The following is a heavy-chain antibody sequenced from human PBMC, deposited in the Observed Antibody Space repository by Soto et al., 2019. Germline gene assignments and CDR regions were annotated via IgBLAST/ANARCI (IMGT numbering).Heavy chain of an antibody. J-gene: IGHJ4*02. CDR2: ISYDGSNK. CDR1: GFTFSSYG. Sequence: QVQLVESGGGVVQPGRSLRLSCAASGFTFSSYGMHWVRQAPGKGLEWVAIISYDGSNKYYADSVKGRFTISRDNFKNTLYVQMNSLRGEDTAVYYCARAGKHYFGSGSYSTYYFDYWGQGTLVTVSS. CDR3: ARAGKHYFGSGSYSTYYFDY. D-gene: IGHD3-10*01. V-gene: IGHV3-30*03.